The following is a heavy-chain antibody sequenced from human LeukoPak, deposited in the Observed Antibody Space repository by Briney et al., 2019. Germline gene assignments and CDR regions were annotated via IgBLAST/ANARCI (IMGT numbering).Heavy chain of an antibody. Sequence: SETLSLTCTVSGGSISSSSYYWGWIRQPPGKGLEWIGSIYYSGSTYYNPSLKSRVTISVDTSKNQFSLKLSSVTAADTAVYYCARGRRYDFWSGYTRINWFDPWGQGTLVTVSS. CDR2: IYYSGST. V-gene: IGHV4-39*01. CDR3: ARGRRYDFWSGYTRINWFDP. J-gene: IGHJ5*02. D-gene: IGHD3-3*01. CDR1: GGSISSSSYY.